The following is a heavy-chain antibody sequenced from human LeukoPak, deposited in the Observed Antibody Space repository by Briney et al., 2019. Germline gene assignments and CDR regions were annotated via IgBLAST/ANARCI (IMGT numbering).Heavy chain of an antibody. V-gene: IGHV3-74*01. D-gene: IGHD1-20*01. CDR2: ISGDGTTT. Sequence: PGGSLRLSCAASGFTFSTYWMHWVRQAPGKGLVWVSRISGDGTTTSYADSVKGRFTISRDNAKSTLYLQMNSLRAEGAAVYYCARVLYNWNDCLDYWGQGTLVTVSS. CDR3: ARVLYNWNDCLDY. J-gene: IGHJ4*02. CDR1: GFTFSTYW.